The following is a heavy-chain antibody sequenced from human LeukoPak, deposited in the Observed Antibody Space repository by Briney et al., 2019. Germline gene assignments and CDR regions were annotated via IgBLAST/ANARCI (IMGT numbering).Heavy chain of an antibody. V-gene: IGHV4-59*08. CDR2: IYYSGST. Sequence: PSETLSLTCTVSGGSISDYYWSWIRQPPGKGLEYIGHIYYSGSTNYNPSLKSRVTILVDTSKNQLSLRLSSVTAADTAIYYCARRGYCSGGSCYSFDYWGQGTLVTVSS. J-gene: IGHJ4*02. D-gene: IGHD2-15*01. CDR3: ARRGYCSGGSCYSFDY. CDR1: GGSISDYY.